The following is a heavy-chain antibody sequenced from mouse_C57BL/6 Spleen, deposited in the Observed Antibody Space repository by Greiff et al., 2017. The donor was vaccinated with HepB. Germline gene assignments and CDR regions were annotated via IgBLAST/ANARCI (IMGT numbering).Heavy chain of an antibody. CDR3: ARSHYGSSSDY. D-gene: IGHD1-1*01. CDR1: GYAFTNYL. Sequence: QVQLKESGAELVRPGTSVKVSCKASGYAFTNYLIEWVKQRPGQGLEWIGVINPGSGGTNYNEKFKGKATLTADKSSSTAYMQLSSLTSEDSAVYFCARSHYGSSSDYWGQGTTLTVSS. CDR2: INPGSGGT. J-gene: IGHJ2*01. V-gene: IGHV1-54*01.